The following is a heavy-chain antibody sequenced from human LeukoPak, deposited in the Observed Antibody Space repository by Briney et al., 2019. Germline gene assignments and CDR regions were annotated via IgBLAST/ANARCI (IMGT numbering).Heavy chain of an antibody. CDR2: IWYDGSNK. J-gene: IGHJ6*02. CDR3: ARDLSHFGDYNTYYYYGMDV. D-gene: IGHD4-17*01. Sequence: QSGGSLRLSCAASGFTFSSYGMHWVRQAPGKGLEWVAVIWYDGSNKYYADSVKGRFTISRDNSKNTLYLQMNSLRAGDTAVYYCARDLSHFGDYNTYYYYGMDVWGQGTTVTVSS. CDR1: GFTFSSYG. V-gene: IGHV3-33*01.